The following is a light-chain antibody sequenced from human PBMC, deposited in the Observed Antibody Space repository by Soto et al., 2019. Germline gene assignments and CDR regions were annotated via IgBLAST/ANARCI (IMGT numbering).Light chain of an antibody. V-gene: IGKV3-15*01. Sequence: DIVVTISLATLSPSTIGTATLSFRASQSISDTLAWYQQKPGQAPRLLIYGASRRATGSPARFSGSGSGTDFTLTICSLQSEDFAVYCCQQADKLTWRFGQVGKVDIK. CDR3: QQADKLTWR. CDR2: GAS. CDR1: QSISDT. J-gene: IGKJ1*01.